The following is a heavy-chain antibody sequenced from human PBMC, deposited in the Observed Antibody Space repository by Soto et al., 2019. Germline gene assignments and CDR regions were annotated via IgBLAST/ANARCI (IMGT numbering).Heavy chain of an antibody. J-gene: IGHJ4*02. V-gene: IGHV3-15*07. CDR3: TTHPLTTYYYDSSGYYYFDY. CDR2: IKSKTDGGTT. Sequence: EVQLVESGGGLVKPGGSLRLSCAASGFTFSNAWMNWVRQAPGKGLEWVGRIKSKTDGGTTDYAAPVKGRFTTSRDDSKNTLYLQMNSLKTEDTAVYYCTTHPLTTYYYDSSGYYYFDYWGQGTLVTVSS. D-gene: IGHD3-22*01. CDR1: GFTFSNAW.